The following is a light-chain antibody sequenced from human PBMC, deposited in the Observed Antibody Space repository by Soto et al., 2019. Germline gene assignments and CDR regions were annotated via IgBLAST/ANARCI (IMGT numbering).Light chain of an antibody. J-gene: IGLJ3*02. V-gene: IGLV3-25*03. Sequence: SYELTQPPSVSVSPGQTARITCCGDALPIQYAYWYQQKPGQAPVLVIYKDNERPSGIPERFSGSSSGTTVTLTISGVQAEDEADYYCQSADSSGTYLWVFGGGTKLTVL. CDR1: ALPIQY. CDR3: QSADSSGTYLWV. CDR2: KDN.